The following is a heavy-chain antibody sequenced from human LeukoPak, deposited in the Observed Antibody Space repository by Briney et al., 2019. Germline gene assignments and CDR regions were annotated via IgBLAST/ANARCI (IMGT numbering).Heavy chain of an antibody. CDR2: ISASGDKI. J-gene: IGHJ4*02. CDR1: GFGFSTYA. D-gene: IGHD2-2*02. CDR3: VTHYCSTITCYTDY. Sequence: GGSLRLSCAASGFGFSTYAMSWVRQAPGKGLEWVSGISASGDKIFYADSVKGRFTISRDNSKNTLYLQMNALAAEDTARYYCVTHYCSTITCYTDYWGQGTMVPVSS. V-gene: IGHV3-23*01.